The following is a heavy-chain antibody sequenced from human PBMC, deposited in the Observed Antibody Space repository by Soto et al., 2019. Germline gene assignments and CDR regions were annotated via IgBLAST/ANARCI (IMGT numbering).Heavy chain of an antibody. CDR2: IIPIFGTA. J-gene: IGHJ5*02. CDR1: GGTFSSYA. V-gene: IGHV1-69*13. D-gene: IGHD6-19*01. CDR3: ATLAVAGTKAGWFDP. Sequence: GASVKVSCKASGGTFSSYAISWVRQAPGQGLEWMGGIIPIFGTANYAQKFQGRVTITADESTSTAYMELSSLRSEDTAVYYCATLAVAGTKAGWFDPWGQGTLVTVSS.